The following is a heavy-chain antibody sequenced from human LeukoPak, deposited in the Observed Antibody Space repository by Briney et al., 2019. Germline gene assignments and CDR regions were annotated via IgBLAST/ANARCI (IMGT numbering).Heavy chain of an antibody. V-gene: IGHV3-48*04. J-gene: IGHJ3*02. D-gene: IGHD6-25*01. CDR3: ARGLRGAHAVDI. CDR1: GFTFSGYG. Sequence: GGSLRLSCAASGFTFSGYGMNWVHQAPGKGLEWVSYITSSGSNMYYADSVKGRFTIARDNAKNSLYLQMNSLRVEDTAVYYCARGLRGAHAVDIWGQGTVVTVSS. CDR2: ITSSGSNM.